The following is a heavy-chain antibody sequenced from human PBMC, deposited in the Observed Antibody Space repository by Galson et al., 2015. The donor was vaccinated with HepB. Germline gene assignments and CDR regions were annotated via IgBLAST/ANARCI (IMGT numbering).Heavy chain of an antibody. CDR2: ISGSGGST. CDR1: GFTFSSYA. Sequence: SLRLSCAASGFTFSSYAMSRVRQAPGKGLEWVSAISGSGGSTYYADSVKGRFTISRDNSKNTLYLQMNSLRAEDTAAYYCANWEQQLVTGSYGFYYYMDVWGKGTTVTVSS. V-gene: IGHV3-23*01. D-gene: IGHD6-13*01. J-gene: IGHJ6*03. CDR3: ANWEQQLVTGSYGFYYYMDV.